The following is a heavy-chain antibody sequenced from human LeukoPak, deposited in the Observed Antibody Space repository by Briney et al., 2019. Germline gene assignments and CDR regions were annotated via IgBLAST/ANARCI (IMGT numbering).Heavy chain of an antibody. CDR1: GYTFTSYS. D-gene: IGHD3-10*01. V-gene: IGHV1-18*01. CDR3: ARDSGWELKQYFFDY. J-gene: IGHJ4*02. CDR2: ISASNGDT. Sequence: ASVKVSCKASGYTFTSYSVSWVRQSPGQGLEWMGWISASNGDTKYAEKVQGRVTMTTDTSTRTVYMELRSLTSDDTAAYYCARDSGWELKQYFFDYWGQGTLVTVSS.